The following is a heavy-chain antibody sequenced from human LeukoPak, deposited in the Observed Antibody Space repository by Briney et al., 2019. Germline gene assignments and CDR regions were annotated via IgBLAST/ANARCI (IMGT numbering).Heavy chain of an antibody. J-gene: IGHJ6*02. Sequence: PSETLSLTCTVSGGSISSYYWSWIRQPPGKGLEWIGYIYYSGSTNYNPSFKSRVTISVDTSKNQFSLKLSSVTAADTAVYYCARVGSGYGMDVWGQGTTVTVSS. CDR1: GGSISSYY. CDR3: ARVGSGYGMDV. D-gene: IGHD3-3*01. CDR2: IYYSGST. V-gene: IGHV4-59*01.